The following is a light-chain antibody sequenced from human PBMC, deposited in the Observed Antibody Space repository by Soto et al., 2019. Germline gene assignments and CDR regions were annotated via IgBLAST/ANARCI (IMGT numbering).Light chain of an antibody. CDR2: DAS. Sequence: DIQMTQSPSSLSASIGNTVTITCQASPGIGNYLSWYQQKQGKAPKLLMHDASNLETGVPSRFRGSGSGTDFTLTISSLQPDDLATYYCQQYDVLPYAFGPGTKLEI. CDR1: PGIGNY. V-gene: IGKV1-33*01. J-gene: IGKJ2*01. CDR3: QQYDVLPYA.